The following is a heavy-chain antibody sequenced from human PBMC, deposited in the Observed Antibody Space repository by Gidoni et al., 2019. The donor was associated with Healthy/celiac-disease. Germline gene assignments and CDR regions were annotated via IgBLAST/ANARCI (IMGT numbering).Heavy chain of an antibody. D-gene: IGHD5-18*01. CDR1: GFTFSSSG. CDR3: AKDLFADTAIAWDAFDI. J-gene: IGHJ3*02. Sequence: QVQLVASGGGVVQTGRSVRLCCAAAGFTFSSSGMHWVRQAPGKGLEWVAVISYDGSNKYYADAVKGRFTISRDNSKKTLYLQMNSLRAENTAVYYCAKDLFADTAIAWDAFDIWGQGTMVTVSS. V-gene: IGHV3-30*18. CDR2: ISYDGSNK.